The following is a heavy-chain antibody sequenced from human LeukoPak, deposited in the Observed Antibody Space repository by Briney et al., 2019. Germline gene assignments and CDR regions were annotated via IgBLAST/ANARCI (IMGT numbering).Heavy chain of an antibody. V-gene: IGHV3-53*01. CDR2: VYSGGHT. CDR1: GLIVSNNY. CDR3: ARGIRDCSRTTCYQPFDY. J-gene: IGHJ4*02. Sequence: PGGSLRLSCVASGLIVSNNYMSWVRQAPGKGLEWVSIVYSGGHTYYADSVKGRFTISRDKSKNTLYLQMSSLRAEDTAVYYCARGIRDCSRTTCYQPFDYWGQGALVTVSS. D-gene: IGHD2-2*01.